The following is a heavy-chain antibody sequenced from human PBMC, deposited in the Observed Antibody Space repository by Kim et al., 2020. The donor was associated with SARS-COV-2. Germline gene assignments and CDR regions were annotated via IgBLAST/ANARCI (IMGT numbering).Heavy chain of an antibody. D-gene: IGHD3-3*01. J-gene: IGHJ6*02. CDR2: IIPIFGTA. CDR1: GGTFSSYA. V-gene: IGHV1-69*13. CDR3: ASYTPGDFWSGYYGAVYYYGMDV. Sequence: SVKVSCKASGGTFSSYAISWVRQAPGQGLEWMGGIIPIFGTANYAQKFQGRVTITADESTSTAYMELSSLRSEDTAVYYCASYTPGDFWSGYYGAVYYYGMDVWGQGTTVTVSS.